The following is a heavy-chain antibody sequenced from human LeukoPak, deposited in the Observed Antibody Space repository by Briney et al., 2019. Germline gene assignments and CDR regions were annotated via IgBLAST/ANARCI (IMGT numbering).Heavy chain of an antibody. CDR3: AREEDGKAESFDP. CDR2: ISTSSSYI. V-gene: IGHV3-21*01. CDR1: GFTFSSYS. Sequence: PGGSLRLSCAASGFTFSSYSMNWVRHAPGKGLEWVSSISTSSSYIYYADSVKGRFTISSDNAKNSLYLQMNSLRAEDTAVYYCAREEDGKAESFDPWGQGTLVTV. J-gene: IGHJ5*02. D-gene: IGHD1-1*01.